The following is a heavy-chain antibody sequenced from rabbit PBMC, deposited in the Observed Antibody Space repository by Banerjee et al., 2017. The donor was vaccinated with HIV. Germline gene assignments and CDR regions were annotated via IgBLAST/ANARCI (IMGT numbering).Heavy chain of an antibody. CDR1: GLDFSTSYY. Sequence: QELLVESGGGLVQPEGSLTLTCKASGLDFSTSYYICWVRQAPGKGPEWIACIYNGDGITYYASWVNGRFTISRSTSLNTVTLQMTSLTAADTATYFCARLFAYASYAGFGPFYFNLWGPGTLVTVS. CDR2: IYNGDGIT. J-gene: IGHJ4*01. CDR3: ARLFAYASYAGFGPFYFNL. D-gene: IGHD4-2*01. V-gene: IGHV1S47*01.